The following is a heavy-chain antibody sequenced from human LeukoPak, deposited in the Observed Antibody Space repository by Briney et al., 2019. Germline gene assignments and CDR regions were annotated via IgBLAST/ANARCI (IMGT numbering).Heavy chain of an antibody. CDR2: ISYDGSNK. CDR3: ARDYSLGGGSYYFDY. D-gene: IGHD3-16*01. Sequence: GGSLRLSCAASGFTFSNAWMSWVRQAPGKGLEWVAVISYDGSNKYYADSVKGRFTISRDNSKNTLYLQMNSLRAEDTAVYYCARDYSLGGGSYYFDYWGQGTLVTVSS. J-gene: IGHJ4*02. CDR1: GFTFSNAW. V-gene: IGHV3-30-3*01.